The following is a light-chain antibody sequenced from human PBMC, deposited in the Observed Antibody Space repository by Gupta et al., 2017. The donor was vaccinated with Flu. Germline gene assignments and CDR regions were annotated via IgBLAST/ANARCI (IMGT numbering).Light chain of an antibody. V-gene: IGLV1-40*01. J-gene: IGLJ3*02. Sequence: QSVLTQPPSVSGAPGQRVTISCTGSYSNIGAGYDVHWYQQLPGTAPKLLIYINSDRPSGVPDRFSGSKSGTSASLAITGLQAEDEADYYCQSYDSSLSGSGFGGGTKLT. CDR2: INS. CDR3: QSYDSSLSGSG. CDR1: YSNIGAGYD.